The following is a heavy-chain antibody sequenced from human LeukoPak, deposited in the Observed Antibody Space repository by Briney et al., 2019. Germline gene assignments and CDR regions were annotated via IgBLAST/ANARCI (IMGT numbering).Heavy chain of an antibody. CDR1: GGSISSYY. CDR3: ARSDRVTYYYDSSGYYPIDY. CDR2: IYYSGST. J-gene: IGHJ4*02. Sequence: SETLSLTCTVSGGSISSYYWSWIRQPPGKGLEWIGYIYYSGSTNYNPSLKSRVTISIDTSKNQFSLKLSSVTAADTAVYYCARSDRVTYYYDSSGYYPIDYWGQGTLVTVSS. D-gene: IGHD3-22*01. V-gene: IGHV4-59*08.